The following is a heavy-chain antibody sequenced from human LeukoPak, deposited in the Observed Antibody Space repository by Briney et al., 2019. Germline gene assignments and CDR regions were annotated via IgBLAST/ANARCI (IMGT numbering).Heavy chain of an antibody. CDR1: GVSITTSSYF. J-gene: IGHJ3*02. CDR2: IYYSGST. Sequence: SETLSLTCTVSGVSITTSSYFWGWLRQPPGKGLEWIGSIYYSGSTYYNPSLKSRVTISVDTSKNQFSLKLSSVTAADTAVYYCARREALDAFDIWGQGTMVTVSS. CDR3: ARREALDAFDI. V-gene: IGHV4-39*01.